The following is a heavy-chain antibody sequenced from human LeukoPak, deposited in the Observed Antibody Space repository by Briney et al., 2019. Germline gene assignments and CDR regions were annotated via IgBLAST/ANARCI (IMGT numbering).Heavy chain of an antibody. CDR2: ISGSGGST. CDR1: GFTFSSYA. CDR3: ANERTWAVAGTYDY. Sequence: PGGSLRLSCAASGFTFSSYAMSWVRQAPGKGLEWVSAISGSGGSTYYADSVKGRFTISRDNSKNTLYLQMNSLRAEDTAVYYCANERTWAVAGTYDYWGQGTLVTVSS. J-gene: IGHJ4*02. D-gene: IGHD6-19*01. V-gene: IGHV3-23*01.